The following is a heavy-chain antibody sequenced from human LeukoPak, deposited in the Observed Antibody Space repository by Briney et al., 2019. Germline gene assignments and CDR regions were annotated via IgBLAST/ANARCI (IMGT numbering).Heavy chain of an antibody. V-gene: IGHV3-48*03. Sequence: GGSLRLSYAASGFTFSSYEMNWVRQAPGKGLEWVSYISSSGSTIYYADSVKGRFTISRDNAKNSLYLQMNSPRAEDTAVYYCARGSPDYGGKLRDGMDVWGKGTTVTVSS. CDR1: GFTFSSYE. CDR3: ARGSPDYGGKLRDGMDV. CDR2: ISSSGSTI. J-gene: IGHJ6*04. D-gene: IGHD4-23*01.